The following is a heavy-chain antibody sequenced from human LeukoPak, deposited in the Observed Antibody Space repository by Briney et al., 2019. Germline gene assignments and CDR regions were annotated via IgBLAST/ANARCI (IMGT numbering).Heavy chain of an antibody. CDR1: GFTFSSYS. J-gene: IGHJ4*02. V-gene: IGHV3-30-3*01. D-gene: IGHD2-2*02. Sequence: GSLRLSCSASGFTFSSYSMHWVRKAPGKGLEWVAVISYDGNNKYDADSVKGRFTISRDNSKNTLYLQMNSLRAEDTAVYYCARLPGYCSSNSCYKMTIPFDYWGQGTLVTVSS. CDR2: ISYDGNNK. CDR3: ARLPGYCSSNSCYKMTIPFDY.